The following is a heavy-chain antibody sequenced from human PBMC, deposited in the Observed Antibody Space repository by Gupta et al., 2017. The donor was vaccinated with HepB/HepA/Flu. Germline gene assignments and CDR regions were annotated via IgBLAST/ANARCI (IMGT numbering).Heavy chain of an antibody. J-gene: IGHJ6*03. V-gene: IGHV4-34*01. CDR1: GGSFSGYY. D-gene: IGHD2-15*01. CDR3: ARGGVVVVAATRIYYYYMDV. Sequence: QVQLQQWGAGLLKPSETLSLTCAVYGGSFSGYYWSWIRQPPGKGLEWIGEINHSGSTNYNPSLKSRVTISVDTSKNQFSLKLSSVTAADTAVYYCARGGVVVVAATRIYYYYMDVWGKGTTVTVSS. CDR2: INHSGST.